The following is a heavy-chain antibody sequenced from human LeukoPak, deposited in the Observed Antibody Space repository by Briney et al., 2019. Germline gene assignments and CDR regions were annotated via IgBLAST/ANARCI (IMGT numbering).Heavy chain of an antibody. CDR3: ARSGPPTYYYDSSGYLYNWFDP. Sequence: SVTVSCKASGGTCSSYAISWVRQAPGQGLEWMGGIIPIFGTANYAQKFQGRVTITADESTSTAYMELSSLRSEDTAVYYCARSGPPTYYYDSSGYLYNWFDPWGQGTLVTVSS. D-gene: IGHD3-22*01. J-gene: IGHJ5*02. V-gene: IGHV1-69*13. CDR1: GGTCSSYA. CDR2: IIPIFGTA.